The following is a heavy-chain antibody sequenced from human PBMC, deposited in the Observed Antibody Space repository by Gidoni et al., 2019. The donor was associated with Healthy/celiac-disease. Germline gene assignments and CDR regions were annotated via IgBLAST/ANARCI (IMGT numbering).Heavy chain of an antibody. D-gene: IGHD3-3*01. CDR3: AKATIFGVVIIASFDY. CDR1: GFTCSSYA. V-gene: IGHV3-23*01. J-gene: IGHJ4*02. Sequence: EVQLLESGGGLVQPGGSLRLSCAASGFTCSSYAMSWVRQAPGKGLEWVSALSGSGGSTYYADSVKGRFTISRDNSKNTLYLQMNSLRAEDTAVYYCAKATIFGVVIIASFDYWGQGTLVTVSS. CDR2: LSGSGGST.